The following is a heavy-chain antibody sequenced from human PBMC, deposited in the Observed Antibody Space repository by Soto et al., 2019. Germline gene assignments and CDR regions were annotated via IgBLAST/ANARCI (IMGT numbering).Heavy chain of an antibody. CDR2: IYYSGTT. CDR3: ARHRSLDP. V-gene: IGHV4-59*08. CDR1: GGTINSYY. J-gene: IGHJ5*02. Sequence: PSETLSLTCTVSGGTINSYYWSWIRQPPGKGLEWIGYIYYSGTTNYNPSLKSRVTMSVDTSKNQFSLKLRSVTAADTAVYFCARHRSLDPWGQGTLVTVSS.